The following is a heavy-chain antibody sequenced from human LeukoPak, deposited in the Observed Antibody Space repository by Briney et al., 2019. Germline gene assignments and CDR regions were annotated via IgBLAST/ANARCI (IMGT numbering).Heavy chain of an antibody. D-gene: IGHD4-11*01. V-gene: IGHV4-61*01. CDR1: GGSVSSGSSY. Sequence: TSETLSLTCSVSGGSVSSGSSYWSWIRQPPGKGLEWIGYIYSSGSTNYNPSLKSRVTISIDTSKNRFSLKLSSVTAADTAVYYCAREGTTVTHFDYWGQGTLVTVSS. J-gene: IGHJ4*02. CDR2: IYSSGST. CDR3: AREGTTVTHFDY.